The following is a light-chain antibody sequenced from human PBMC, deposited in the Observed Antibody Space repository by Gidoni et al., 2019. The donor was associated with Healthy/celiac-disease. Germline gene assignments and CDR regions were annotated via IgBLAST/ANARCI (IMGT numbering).Light chain of an antibody. V-gene: IGKV3-20*01. Sequence: EIVLTQSPGTLSLSPGERATLSCRASQSVSSSYFAWYQQRPGQAPRLLIYGASSRATGIPDRFSGSGSGTDFTLTISRLEPEDFAVYYCQQYGSSPPITFXQXTRLXIK. CDR2: GAS. CDR1: QSVSSSY. J-gene: IGKJ5*01. CDR3: QQYGSSPPIT.